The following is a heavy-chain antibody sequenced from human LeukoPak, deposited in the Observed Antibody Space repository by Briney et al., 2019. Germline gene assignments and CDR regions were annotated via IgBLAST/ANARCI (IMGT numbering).Heavy chain of an antibody. V-gene: IGHV3-7*01. Sequence: GGSLRLSCAASGFTFGTYWMSWVRQAPGKGPEWVANIKQDGSDKYYVDSVKGRFTISRDNAKNSLYLQMNNLRAEDTAVYYCARDFWSSASDYWGQGILVTVSS. D-gene: IGHD2-8*02. CDR1: GFTFGTYW. CDR3: ARDFWSSASDY. CDR2: IKQDGSDK. J-gene: IGHJ4*02.